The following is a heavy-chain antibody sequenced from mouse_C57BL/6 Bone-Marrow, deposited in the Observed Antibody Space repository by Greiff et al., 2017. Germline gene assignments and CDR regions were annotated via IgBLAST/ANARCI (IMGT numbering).Heavy chain of an antibody. V-gene: IGHV5-16*01. CDR2: INYDGSST. D-gene: IGHD1-1*01. CDR1: GFTFSDYY. J-gene: IGHJ4*01. CDR3: ARDQYYYGSHYAMDY. Sequence: EVKLMESEGGLVQPGSSMKLSCTASGFTFSDYYMAWVRQVPEKGLEWVANINYDGSSTYYLDSLKSRFIISRDNAKNILYLQMSSLKSEDTATYYCARDQYYYGSHYAMDYWGQGTSVTVSS.